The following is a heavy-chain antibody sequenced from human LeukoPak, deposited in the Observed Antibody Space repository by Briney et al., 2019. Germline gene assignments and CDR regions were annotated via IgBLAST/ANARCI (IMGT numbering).Heavy chain of an antibody. D-gene: IGHD5-12*01. J-gene: IGHJ6*03. CDR2: IYYSGST. CDR1: GGSISSYY. V-gene: IGHV4-59*01. Sequence: SETLSLTCTVSGGSISSYYWSWIRQPPGKGLEWIGHIYYSGSTNYNPSLKSRVTISVDTSKNQFSLKLSSVTAADTAVYYCARAPWMTGYYYYMDVWGKGTTVTVSS. CDR3: ARAPWMTGYYYYMDV.